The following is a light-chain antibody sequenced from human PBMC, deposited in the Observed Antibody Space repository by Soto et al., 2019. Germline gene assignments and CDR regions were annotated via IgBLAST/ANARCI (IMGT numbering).Light chain of an antibody. V-gene: IGKV3-20*01. Sequence: EIVLTQSPGTLSFSPGERATLSCRASQSVSSSYLAWYQQKPGQAPRLLIYGASSRATGIPDRFSGSGSGTDFTLTISRLEPEDFAVYYCQRYGSSRPWTFGQGTKVDIK. CDR2: GAS. CDR3: QRYGSSRPWT. CDR1: QSVSSSY. J-gene: IGKJ1*01.